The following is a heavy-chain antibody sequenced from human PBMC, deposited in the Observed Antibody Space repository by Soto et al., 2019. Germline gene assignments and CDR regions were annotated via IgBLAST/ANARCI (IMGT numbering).Heavy chain of an antibody. CDR1: GFTFSNCG. D-gene: IGHD5-18*01. V-gene: IGHV3-33*01. CDR2: IWYDGSNK. J-gene: IGHJ6*02. Sequence: LSLSCAASGFTFSNCGMHWVRQAPGKGLEWVAVIWYDGSNKYYADSVKGRFTISRDNSKNTLYLQMNSLRAEDTAVYYCARDIERYSYGYGMDVWGQGTTVTVSS. CDR3: ARDIERYSYGYGMDV.